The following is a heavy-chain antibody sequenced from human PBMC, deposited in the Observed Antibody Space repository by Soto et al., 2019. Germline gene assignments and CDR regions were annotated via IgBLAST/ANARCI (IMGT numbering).Heavy chain of an antibody. V-gene: IGHV3-23*01. J-gene: IGHJ6*02. CDR1: GFTFSSYA. CDR3: ANRPPHYYYYYGMDV. Sequence: GGSLRLSCAASGFTFSSYAMSWVRQAPGKGLEWVSAISGSGGSTYYADSVKGRFTISRDNSKNTLYLQMNSLRAEDTAVYYCANRPPHYYYYYGMDVWGQGTTVTVSS. CDR2: ISGSGGST.